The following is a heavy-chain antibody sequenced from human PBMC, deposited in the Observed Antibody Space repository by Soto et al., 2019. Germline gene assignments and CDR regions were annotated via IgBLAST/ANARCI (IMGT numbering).Heavy chain of an antibody. D-gene: IGHD3-10*01. CDR1: GYTFTSYG. CDR2: ISAYNGNT. V-gene: IGHV1-18*01. J-gene: IGHJ5*02. CDR3: ARVKWFGELSGLSWFDP. Sequence: QVQLVQSGAEVKKPGASVKVSCKASGYTFTSYGISWVRQAPGQGLEWMGWISAYNGNTNYAQKLQGRVTMTTDTSKSTAYMELRSLRSDDTAVYYCARVKWFGELSGLSWFDPWGQGTLVTVSS.